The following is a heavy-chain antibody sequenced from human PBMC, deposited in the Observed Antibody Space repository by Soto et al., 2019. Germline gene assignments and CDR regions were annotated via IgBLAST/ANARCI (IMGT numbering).Heavy chain of an antibody. D-gene: IGHD1-1*01. Sequence: QVQLVQSGAEVKKPGSSVKVSGKASGGTFSSYAISWVRQAPGQGLEWMGGIIPFFSTTNYAQTFQGRVTITADESTSTAYMHLSSLRSEDTAVYYCASQRYTGDFYYYGMDVWGQGTTVTVSS. CDR1: GGTFSSYA. V-gene: IGHV1-69*12. J-gene: IGHJ6*02. CDR2: IIPFFSTT. CDR3: ASQRYTGDFYYYGMDV.